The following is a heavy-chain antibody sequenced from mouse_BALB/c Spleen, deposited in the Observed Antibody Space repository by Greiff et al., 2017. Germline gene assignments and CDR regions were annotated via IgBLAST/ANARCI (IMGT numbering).Heavy chain of an antibody. J-gene: IGHJ4*01. CDR2: IWGAGST. V-gene: IGHV2-6-7*01. D-gene: IGHD1-1*02. CDR3: AREEGGYYAMDY. Sequence: QVQLKESGPGLVAPSQSLSITCTVSGFSFTGYGVNWVRQPPGKGLEWLGMIWGAGSTDYNSALKSRLSISKDNSKIQVFLQMNSLQTDDTARDYCAREEGGYYAMDYGGQGTSVTVAS. CDR1: GFSFTGYG.